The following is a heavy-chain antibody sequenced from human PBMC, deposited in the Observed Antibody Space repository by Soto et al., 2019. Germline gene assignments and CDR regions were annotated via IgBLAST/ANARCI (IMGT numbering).Heavy chain of an antibody. J-gene: IGHJ6*03. CDR2: IQSGGRT. Sequence: GGSLRLSCAASGFTVSSNYMTWGRQAPWKGLEWVSLIQSGGRTYYAGSVKGRFTISRDNYKNTLFLQMKSLRVEDTAVYYCERDDVHCSGGRCYGVPMDVWSKALTVTV. CDR1: GFTVSSNY. CDR3: ERDDVHCSGGRCYGVPMDV. V-gene: IGHV3-66*01. D-gene: IGHD2-15*01.